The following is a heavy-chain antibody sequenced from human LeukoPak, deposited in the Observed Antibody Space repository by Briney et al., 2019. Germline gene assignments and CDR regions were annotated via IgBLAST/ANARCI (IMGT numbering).Heavy chain of an antibody. CDR2: IKQDGSEK. V-gene: IGHV3-7*03. J-gene: IGHJ4*02. CDR3: ARDQYDTWSRRGNFDS. D-gene: IGHD3/OR15-3a*01. CDR1: GFTFSIYW. Sequence: GGSLRLSCAASGFTFSIYWMSWVRQAPGKGLEWVANIKQDGSEKYYVDSVKGRFTISRDNAKNSLYLQMNSLRAEDTAVFYCARDQYDTWSRRGNFDSWGQGTLVIVSS.